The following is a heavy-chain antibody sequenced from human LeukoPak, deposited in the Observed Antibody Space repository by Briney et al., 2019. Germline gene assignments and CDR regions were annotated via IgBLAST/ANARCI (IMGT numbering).Heavy chain of an antibody. D-gene: IGHD3-10*01. Sequence: SETLSLTCTVSGYSISSGYYWSWIRQPPGKGLEWIGYIYYSGSTNYNPSLKSRVTISVDTSKNQFSLKLSSVTAADTAVYYCARWVWFGELGFDPWGQGTLVTVSS. V-gene: IGHV4-38-2*02. CDR1: GYSISSGYY. CDR3: ARWVWFGELGFDP. CDR2: IYYSGST. J-gene: IGHJ5*02.